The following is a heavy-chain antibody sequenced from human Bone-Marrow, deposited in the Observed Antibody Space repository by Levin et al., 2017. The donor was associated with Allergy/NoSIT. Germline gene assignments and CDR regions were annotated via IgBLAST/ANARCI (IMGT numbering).Heavy chain of an antibody. Sequence: LSLTCAASGFTFRSFGMHWVRRAPGKGLEWVAVIWYDGSNKYYADSVRGRFTISRDNSKNTLYLQMNSLRAEDTAVYYCARDGGYYDSGSNCIYWGQGTLVTVSS. V-gene: IGHV3-33*01. D-gene: IGHD3-10*01. CDR1: GFTFRSFG. CDR3: ARDGGYYDSGSNCIY. J-gene: IGHJ4*02. CDR2: IWYDGSNK.